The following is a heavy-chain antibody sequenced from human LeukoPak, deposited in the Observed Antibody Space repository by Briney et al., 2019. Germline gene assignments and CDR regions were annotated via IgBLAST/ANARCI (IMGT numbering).Heavy chain of an antibody. D-gene: IGHD6-6*01. J-gene: IGHJ4*02. Sequence: SGGSLRLSCAASGFTFSSYAMSWVRQAPGKGLGWVSAISGSGGSTYYADSVKGRFTISRDNSKNTLYLQMNSLRAEDTAVYYCARSREALDYWGQGTLVTVSS. CDR1: GFTFSSYA. V-gene: IGHV3-23*01. CDR3: ARSREALDY. CDR2: ISGSGGST.